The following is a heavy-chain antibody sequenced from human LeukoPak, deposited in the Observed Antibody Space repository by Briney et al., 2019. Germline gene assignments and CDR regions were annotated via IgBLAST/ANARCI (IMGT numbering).Heavy chain of an antibody. CDR3: AKSYYDFWSGYYQTFDY. J-gene: IGHJ4*02. CDR2: ISYDGRNK. Sequence: GGSLRLSCAASGFTVSSNYMSWVRQAPGKGLEWVAVISYDGRNKYYADSVKGRFTISRDNSKNTLYLQMNSLRAEDTAAYYCAKSYYDFWSGYYQTFDYWGQGTLVTVSS. CDR1: GFTVSSNY. D-gene: IGHD3-3*01. V-gene: IGHV3-30*18.